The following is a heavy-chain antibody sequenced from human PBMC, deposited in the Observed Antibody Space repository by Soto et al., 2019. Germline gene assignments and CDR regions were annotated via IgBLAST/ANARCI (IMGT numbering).Heavy chain of an antibody. CDR3: ARGGKPRPADY. Sequence: GGSLRLSCAASGFTFSSYWMSWVRQAPGKGLEWVANIKQDGSEKYYVDSVKGRFTISRDNAKNSLYLQMNSLRAEDTAGYYCARGGKPRPADYWGQGTLVTVSS. V-gene: IGHV3-7*05. CDR1: GFTFSSYW. CDR2: IKQDGSEK. D-gene: IGHD2-15*01. J-gene: IGHJ4*02.